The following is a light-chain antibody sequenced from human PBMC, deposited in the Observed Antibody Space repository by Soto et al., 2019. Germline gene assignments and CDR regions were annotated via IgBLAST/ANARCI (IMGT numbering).Light chain of an antibody. Sequence: DILMTQSPSTLAASVGDRVTITCRASQSIGNWLAWYQQKPGKAPKLLIYDASTFVSGVPSRFSGGGSGTEFTLTISSLQPDDFATYYCQQYNTYSPATFGQGTKVEIK. CDR1: QSIGNW. V-gene: IGKV1-5*01. CDR3: QQYNTYSPAT. CDR2: DAS. J-gene: IGKJ1*01.